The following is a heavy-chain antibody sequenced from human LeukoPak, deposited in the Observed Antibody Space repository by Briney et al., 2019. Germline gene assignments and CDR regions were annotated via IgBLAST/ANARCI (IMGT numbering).Heavy chain of an antibody. V-gene: IGHV4-34*01. CDR2: INHSGYT. D-gene: IGHD6-19*01. CDR3: TRAVAGHPD. Sequence: PSETLSLTCAACGVPFSNYYWSWVRQSPSQGLEWIGEINHSGYTNYNPSLKSRVTMSIDTSKNQFSLKLTSVTAADAGVYYCTRAVAGHPDWGQGTLVTVSS. CDR1: GVPFSNYY. J-gene: IGHJ4*02.